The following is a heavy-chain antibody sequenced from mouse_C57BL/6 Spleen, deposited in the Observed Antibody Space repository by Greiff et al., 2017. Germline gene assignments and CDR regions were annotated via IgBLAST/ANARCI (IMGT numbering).Heavy chain of an antibody. CDR1: GFTFSDYG. D-gene: IGHD1-1*01. J-gene: IGHJ2*01. CDR3: AREAIYYYGSSPFDY. CDR2: ISSGSSTI. Sequence: EVKLVESGGGLVKPGGSLKLSCAASGFTFSDYGMHWVRQAPEKGLEWVAYISSGSSTIYYADTVKGRFTISSDNAKNTLFLQMTSLRSEDTAMYYCAREAIYYYGSSPFDYWGQGTTLTVSS. V-gene: IGHV5-17*01.